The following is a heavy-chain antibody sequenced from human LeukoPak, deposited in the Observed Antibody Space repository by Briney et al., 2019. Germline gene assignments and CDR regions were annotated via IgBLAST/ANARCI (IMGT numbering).Heavy chain of an antibody. CDR2: ISAYNGNT. Sequence: ASVKDSCKASGYTLTSYGISWVRQAPGQGRAWMGWISAYNGNTNYAQKLQGRVTMTTDTSTSTAYMELRSLRSDDTAVYYCARLLDTAMVTSYWFDPWGQGTLVTVSS. CDR1: GYTLTSYG. CDR3: ARLLDTAMVTSYWFDP. V-gene: IGHV1-18*01. D-gene: IGHD5-18*01. J-gene: IGHJ5*02.